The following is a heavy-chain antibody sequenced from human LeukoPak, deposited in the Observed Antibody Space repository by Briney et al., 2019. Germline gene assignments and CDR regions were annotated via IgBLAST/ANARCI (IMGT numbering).Heavy chain of an antibody. CDR1: GGSISSSSYY. CDR2: IYYSGST. J-gene: IGHJ4*02. CDR3: ARRRLGYCSGGSCYAFDY. Sequence: PSETLSLTCTVSGGSISSSSYYWGWIRQPPGKGLEWIGSIYYSGSTYYNPSLKSRVTISVDTSKNQFSLKLSSVTAADTAVYYCARRRLGYCSGGSCYAFDYWGQGTLVTVSS. D-gene: IGHD2-15*01. V-gene: IGHV4-39*07.